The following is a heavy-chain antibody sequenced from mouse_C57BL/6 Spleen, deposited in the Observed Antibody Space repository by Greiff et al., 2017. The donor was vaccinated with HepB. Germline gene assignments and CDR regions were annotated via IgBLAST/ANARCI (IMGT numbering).Heavy chain of an antibody. CDR1: GFNIKDDY. CDR3: TTSYYGNLDY. Sequence: VQLQQSGAELVRPGASVKLSCTASGFNIKDDYMHWVKQRPEQGLEWIGWIDPENGDTEYASKFQGKATITADTSSNTAYLQLSSLTSEDTAVYYCTTSYYGNLDYWGQGTTLTVSS. D-gene: IGHD2-1*01. CDR2: IDPENGDT. J-gene: IGHJ2*01. V-gene: IGHV14-4*01.